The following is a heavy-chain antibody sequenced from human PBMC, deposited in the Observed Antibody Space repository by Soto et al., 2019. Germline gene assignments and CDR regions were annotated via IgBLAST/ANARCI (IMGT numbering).Heavy chain of an antibody. CDR1: GFPFSFYG. CDR3: ATEDAFDNENGFDM. J-gene: IGHJ3*02. Sequence: GGSLRLSCAVSGFPFSFYGFHWVRQSPGKGLEWLGVIVSDGSAIYHADSLEGRFFISRDNSKDILYLQMNSLRVEDTAVYYCATEDAFDNENGFDMWGQGTMVTVSS. D-gene: IGHD3-3*02. CDR2: IVSDGSAI. V-gene: IGHV3-33*01.